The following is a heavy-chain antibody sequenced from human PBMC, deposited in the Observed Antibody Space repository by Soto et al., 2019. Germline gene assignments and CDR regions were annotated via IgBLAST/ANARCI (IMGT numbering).Heavy chain of an antibody. CDR3: LTKGGGDRILDF. V-gene: IGHV2-5*02. J-gene: IGHJ4*02. Sequence: QITLKESGPTLVKPTQTLTLTCTFSGFSLSTNGVGVGWIRQPPGKALEWLALIYWDDSKEYSPSLRSRLTTPKDTAKNQVGLKMPNMDPVDTPKFLVLTKGGGDRILDFWGQGTLVTVSS. CDR1: GFSLSTNGVG. CDR2: IYWDDSK. D-gene: IGHD2-8*01.